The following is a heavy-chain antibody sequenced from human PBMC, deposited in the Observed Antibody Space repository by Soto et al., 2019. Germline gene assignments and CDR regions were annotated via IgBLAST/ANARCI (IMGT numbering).Heavy chain of an antibody. V-gene: IGHV4-30-4*08. D-gene: IGHD2-2*01. CDR1: GESIRSSAFY. Sequence: PSETLSLTCSVSGESIRSSAFYWGWVRQLPGKTLEWLGFIYYDGNTYYNPSLKSRLRISSDTSNNQVSLTLSSVTATDTATYYCARSRMGHASPTDFWGHGILVTVSS. CDR2: IYYDGNT. CDR3: ARSRMGHASPTDF. J-gene: IGHJ4*01.